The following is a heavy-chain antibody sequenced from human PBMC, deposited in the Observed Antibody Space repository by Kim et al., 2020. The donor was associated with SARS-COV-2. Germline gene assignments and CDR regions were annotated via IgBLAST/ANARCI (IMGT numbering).Heavy chain of an antibody. D-gene: IGHD4-17*01. CDR2: VHNDGSTT. J-gene: IGHJ4*02. CDR3: TCRYFGNYVVDY. CDR1: GFTFNNYW. V-gene: IGHV3-74*01. Sequence: GGSLRLSCAASGFTFNNYWMHWVRQVPGKGLVWVSRVHNDGSTTTYADSVKGRFTISRDNAKNTLYLQMNSLRAEDTAVYYCTCRYFGNYVVDYWGQGTLVTVSS.